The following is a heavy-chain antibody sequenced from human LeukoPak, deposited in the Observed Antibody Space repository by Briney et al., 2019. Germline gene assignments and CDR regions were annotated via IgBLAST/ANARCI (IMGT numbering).Heavy chain of an antibody. CDR3: ARGPDYGDRLDYIDY. CDR1: GFTYRRHW. V-gene: IGHV3-7*01. Sequence: GGSLRLSCEVSGFTYRRHWMGWVRQAPGKGLEWVASVKQDGRQYYVDSVKGRFIISRDNAKSSLDLQIENLRVEDTAIYFCARGPDYGDRLDYIDYWGQGTLVTVSS. J-gene: IGHJ4*02. CDR2: VKQDGRQ. D-gene: IGHD4-17*01.